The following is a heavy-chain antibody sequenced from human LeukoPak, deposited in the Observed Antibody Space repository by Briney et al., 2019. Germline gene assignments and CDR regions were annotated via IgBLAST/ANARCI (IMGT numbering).Heavy chain of an antibody. J-gene: IGHJ4*02. CDR2: ISWNSGSI. Sequence: GGSLRLSCAVSGFTVSNNYMNWVRQAPGKGLEWVSGISWNSGSIGYADSVKGRFTISRDNAKNSLYLQMNSLRAEDTALYHCAKDSRIAAAGPLDYWGQGTLVTVSS. V-gene: IGHV3-9*01. D-gene: IGHD6-13*01. CDR1: GFTVSNNY. CDR3: AKDSRIAAAGPLDY.